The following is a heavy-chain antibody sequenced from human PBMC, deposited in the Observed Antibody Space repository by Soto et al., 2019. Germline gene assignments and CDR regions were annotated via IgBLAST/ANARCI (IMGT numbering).Heavy chain of an antibody. Sequence: QVQLVESGGGVVQPGRSLRLSCAASGFTFSSYGMHWVRQAPGNGLEWVAVISYDGSNKYYADSVKGRFTISRDNSKNTLYLQMNSLRAEDTAVNYCAKDQLLGLRGVITYYYGMDVWGQGTTVTVSS. V-gene: IGHV3-30*18. D-gene: IGHD3-10*01. CDR1: GFTFSSYG. CDR3: AKDQLLGLRGVITYYYGMDV. J-gene: IGHJ6*02. CDR2: ISYDGSNK.